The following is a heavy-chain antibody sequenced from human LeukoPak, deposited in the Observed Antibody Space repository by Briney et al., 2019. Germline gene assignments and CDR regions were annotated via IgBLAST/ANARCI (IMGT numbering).Heavy chain of an antibody. J-gene: IGHJ4*02. D-gene: IGHD2-15*01. V-gene: IGHV1-2*02. CDR1: GYTFTGYY. CDR3: AREGEIVAIWSSFDY. CDR2: INPNSDGT. Sequence: VASVKVSCKASGYTFTGYYIHWVRQAPGQGLEWMGWINPNSDGTNYAQKFQGRVTMTRDTSISTAYMELSRLRSDDTAVYYCAREGEIVAIWSSFDYWGQGTLVTVSS.